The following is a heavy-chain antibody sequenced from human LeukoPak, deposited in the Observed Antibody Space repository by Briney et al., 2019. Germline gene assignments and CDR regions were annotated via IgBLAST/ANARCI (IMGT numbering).Heavy chain of an antibody. CDR2: ISAYNGNT. CDR1: GYTFTSYG. CDR3: AGDYTYYDFWRTSGRFDP. D-gene: IGHD3-3*01. Sequence: ASVKVSCKASGYTFTSYGISWVRQVPGQGLEWMGWISAYNGNTNYAQKLQGRVTMTTDTSTSTAYMELRSLRSDDTAVYYCAGDYTYYDFWRTSGRFDPWGQGTLVTVSS. J-gene: IGHJ5*02. V-gene: IGHV1-18*01.